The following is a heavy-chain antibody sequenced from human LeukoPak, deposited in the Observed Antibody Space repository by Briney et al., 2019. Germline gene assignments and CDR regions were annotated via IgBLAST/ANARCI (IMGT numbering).Heavy chain of an antibody. J-gene: IGHJ4*02. Sequence: GGSLRLSCAASGFRFSTYWMSWVRQAPGKGLEWVANIKEDGSEKYYVDSVKGRFTISRDNAKNSLYLQMNSLRAEDTAVYYCARGGSYYANWGRGTLVTVSS. CDR1: GFRFSTYW. V-gene: IGHV3-7*04. D-gene: IGHD3-10*01. CDR2: IKEDGSEK. CDR3: ARGGSYYAN.